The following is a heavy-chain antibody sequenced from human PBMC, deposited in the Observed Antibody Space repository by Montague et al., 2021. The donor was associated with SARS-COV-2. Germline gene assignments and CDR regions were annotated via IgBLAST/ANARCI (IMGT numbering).Heavy chain of an antibody. CDR3: ARGEAGGYWDDGKIRDFSWFDP. CDR2: IYHTGST. J-gene: IGHJ5*02. Sequence: SETLSLTCAVSGDSISSHSWGSLVRQSPGRLVEWIADIYHTGSTNYNSSLARLFILSVDKSNNQSSLRLTSVTAADTAAYFCARGEAGGYWDDGKIRDFSWFDPWGQGILVTVSS. CDR1: GDSISSHSW. D-gene: IGHD1-1*01. V-gene: IGHV4-4*02.